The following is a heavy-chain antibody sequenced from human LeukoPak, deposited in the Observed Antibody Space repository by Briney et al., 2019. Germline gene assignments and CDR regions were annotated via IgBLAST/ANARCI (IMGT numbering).Heavy chain of an antibody. D-gene: IGHD5-12*01. CDR3: ARATRGGYDGYFDY. CDR2: ISTSSSYI. V-gene: IGHV3-21*01. CDR1: GFIFSFYG. Sequence: GGSLRLSCASSGFIFSFYGMHWARQAPGKGLEWVSFISTSSSYIYYADSVKGRFIISRDNARKSLYLQMNSLRAEDTAVYYCARATRGGYDGYFDYWGQGTLVTVSS. J-gene: IGHJ4*02.